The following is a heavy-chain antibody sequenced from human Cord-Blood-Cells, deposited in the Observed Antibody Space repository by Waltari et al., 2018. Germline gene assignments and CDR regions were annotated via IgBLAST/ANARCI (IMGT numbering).Heavy chain of an antibody. D-gene: IGHD3-10*01. CDR3: ARGPVRGGSFDY. V-gene: IGHV1-3*01. CDR2: INAGNGNT. J-gene: IGHJ4*02. Sequence: QVQLVQSGAEVKKPGASVKVSCKASGYTFTSYAMHLVGQPPGQRLGWMGWINAGNGNTKYSQKFQGRVTITRDTSASTAYMELSSLRSEDTAVYYCARGPVRGGSFDYWGQGTLVTVSS. CDR1: GYTFTSYA.